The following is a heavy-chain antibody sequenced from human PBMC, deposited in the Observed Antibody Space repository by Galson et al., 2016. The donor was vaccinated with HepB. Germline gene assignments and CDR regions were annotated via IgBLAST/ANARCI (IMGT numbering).Heavy chain of an antibody. CDR1: GFSFSTHS. V-gene: IGHV3-21*01. D-gene: IGHD4-17*01. CDR3: AREPHDFGDYGVDY. Sequence: SLRLSCAASGFSFSTHSMDWVRQAPGKGLEWVSYISSSCSYISYADSVKGRFTISRDNAKNSLYLQLNSLRAEDTAVYYCAREPHDFGDYGVDYWGQGTLVTVSS. J-gene: IGHJ4*02. CDR2: ISSSCSYI.